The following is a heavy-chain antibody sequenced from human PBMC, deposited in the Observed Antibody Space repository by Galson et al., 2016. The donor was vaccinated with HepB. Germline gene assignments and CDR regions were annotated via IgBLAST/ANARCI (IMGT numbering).Heavy chain of an antibody. J-gene: IGHJ5*02. CDR1: GYTFSSSG. CDR3: ARDYDYIWESHLSWFDP. V-gene: IGHV1-18*01. CDR2: ISAYNGNT. Sequence: SVKVSCKASGYTFSSSGISWVRQAPGQGLEWMGWISAYNGNTNYAQKLQGRVTMTTDTSTSTAYMELRRLRSDDTAVYYCARDYDYIWESHLSWFDPWGQGTLVTVSS. D-gene: IGHD3-16*02.